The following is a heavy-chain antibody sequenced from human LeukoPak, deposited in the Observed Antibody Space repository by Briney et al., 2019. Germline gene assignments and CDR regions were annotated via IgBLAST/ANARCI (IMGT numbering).Heavy chain of an antibody. D-gene: IGHD3-22*01. J-gene: IGHJ2*01. CDR1: GGSISSGSYY. CDR3: ARDRYYYDSSGYYDHWYFDL. V-gene: IGHV4-61*02. Sequence: SETLSLTCTVSGGSISSGSYYWSWIRQPAGKGLEWIGRIYTSGSTNYNPALKSRVTISVDTSKNQFSLKLSSVTAADTAVYYCARDRYYYDSSGYYDHWYFDLWGRGTLVTVSS. CDR2: IYTSGST.